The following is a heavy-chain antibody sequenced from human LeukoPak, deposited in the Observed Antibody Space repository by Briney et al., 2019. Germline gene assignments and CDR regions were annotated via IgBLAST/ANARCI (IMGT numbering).Heavy chain of an antibody. Sequence: PSETLSLTCTVSGGSISSYYWSWIRQPAGKGLEWIGRIYTSGSTNYNPSLKSRATMSVDTSKNQFSLKLSSVTAADTAVYYCARVAHCSSTTCYQGIFDYWGQGTLVTVSS. D-gene: IGHD2-2*01. CDR1: GGSISSYY. CDR3: ARVAHCSSTTCYQGIFDY. J-gene: IGHJ4*02. V-gene: IGHV4-4*07. CDR2: IYTSGST.